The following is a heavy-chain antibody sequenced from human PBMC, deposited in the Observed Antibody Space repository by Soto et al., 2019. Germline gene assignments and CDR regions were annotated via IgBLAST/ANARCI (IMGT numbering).Heavy chain of an antibody. Sequence: GASVKVSCKASGGTFSSYTISWVRQAPGQGLEWMGRIIPILGIANYAQKFQGRVTITADKSTSTAYMELSSLRSEDTAVYYCARDPRLTLYQLPSRANGMDVWGQGTTVTVSS. CDR1: GGTFSSYT. V-gene: IGHV1-69*04. CDR3: ARDPRLTLYQLPSRANGMDV. D-gene: IGHD2-2*01. CDR2: IIPILGIA. J-gene: IGHJ6*02.